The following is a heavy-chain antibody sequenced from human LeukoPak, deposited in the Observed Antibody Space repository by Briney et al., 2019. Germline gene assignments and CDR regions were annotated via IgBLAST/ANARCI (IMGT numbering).Heavy chain of an antibody. Sequence: GGSLRLSCAASGFTVSSNYMSWVRQAPGKGLEWVSVIYSGGSTYYADSVKGRFTISRDNSKNTLYLQVNSLRAEDTAVYYCARGGYSGYEMAVFGYWGQGTLVTVSS. D-gene: IGHD5-12*01. CDR3: ARGGYSGYEMAVFGY. V-gene: IGHV3-53*01. J-gene: IGHJ4*02. CDR1: GFTVSSNY. CDR2: IYSGGST.